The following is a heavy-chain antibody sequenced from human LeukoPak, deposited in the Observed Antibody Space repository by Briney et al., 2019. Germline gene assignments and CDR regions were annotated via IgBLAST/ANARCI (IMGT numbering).Heavy chain of an antibody. D-gene: IGHD1-7*01. J-gene: IGHJ5*01. CDR2: INPNSGDT. CDR3: AKDGVWWRPQRGFRDNGTPYSNWCDS. V-gene: IGHV1-2*02. CDR1: GYTFSDYY. Sequence: GSVKVSCKASGYTFSDYYIHWVQQAPGQGLEWMGRINPNSGDTNYAPRFQGRVTMTRDSSINTAYMEPSRLTFDDTADYYCAKDGVWWRPQRGFRDNGTPYSNWCDSWGQGTRVTVAA.